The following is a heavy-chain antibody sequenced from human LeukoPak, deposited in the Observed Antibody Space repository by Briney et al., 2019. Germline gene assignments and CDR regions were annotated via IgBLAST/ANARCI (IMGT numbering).Heavy chain of an antibody. D-gene: IGHD3-22*01. CDR3: TKSAAVLYYYDSSDH. CDR1: GFTFSNNA. J-gene: IGHJ4*02. Sequence: GGSLRLSCATSGFTFSNNAMNWVRQAPGKGPEWVGVISYDGSNTVYAASVKGRITISRDNVKNTLYLEMHSLRIEDTAVYYCTKSAAVLYYYDSSDHWGQGTLVTVSS. V-gene: IGHV3-30*18. CDR2: ISYDGSNT.